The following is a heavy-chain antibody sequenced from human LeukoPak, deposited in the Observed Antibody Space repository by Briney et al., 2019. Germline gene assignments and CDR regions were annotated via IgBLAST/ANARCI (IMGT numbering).Heavy chain of an antibody. J-gene: IGHJ6*02. CDR3: ARDRRMAVANYGMDV. D-gene: IGHD6-19*01. Sequence: GGSLRLSCAASAYTFSSYWMDWVREAPGKGLEFGASINQDGTEKYYVDSVKGRFTISRDNAKNSLYLQMNSLRAEDTAVYYCARDRRMAVANYGMDVSGQGTTVTVSS. CDR2: INQDGTEK. V-gene: IGHV3-7*01. CDR1: AYTFSSYW.